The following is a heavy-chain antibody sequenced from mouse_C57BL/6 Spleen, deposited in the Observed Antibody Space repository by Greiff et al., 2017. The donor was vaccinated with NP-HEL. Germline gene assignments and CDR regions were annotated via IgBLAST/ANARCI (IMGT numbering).Heavy chain of an antibody. CDR2: INYDGSST. D-gene: IGHD3-3*01. J-gene: IGHJ4*01. Sequence: EVKLVESEGGLVQPGSSMKLSCTASGFTFSDYYMAWVRQVPEKGLEWVANINYDGSSTYYLDSLKSRFIISRDNAKNILYLQMSSLKSEDTATYYCAREGHAMDYWGQGTSVTVSS. CDR3: AREGHAMDY. V-gene: IGHV5-16*01. CDR1: GFTFSDYY.